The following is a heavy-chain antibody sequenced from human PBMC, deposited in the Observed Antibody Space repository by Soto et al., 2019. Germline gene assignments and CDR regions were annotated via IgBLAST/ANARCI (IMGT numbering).Heavy chain of an antibody. CDR2: ISGSGGST. D-gene: IGHD3-22*01. J-gene: IGHJ4*02. V-gene: IGHV3-23*01. CDR1: GGTFSRYA. Sequence: GGSRRLSCAASGGTFSRYAMSGGRQAPGKGLEWVSVISGSGGSTHYADSVKGRSTISRDNSKNTLHLQVNSLRGEDTAVYYCVKGADISGYYLYYRGQGTQVTVSS. CDR3: VKGADISGYYLYY.